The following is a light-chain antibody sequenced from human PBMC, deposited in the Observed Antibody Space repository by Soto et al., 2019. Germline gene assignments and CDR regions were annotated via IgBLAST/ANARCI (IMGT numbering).Light chain of an antibody. CDR3: QNYNRAPWT. Sequence: DIQMTQSPSSLSASVGDRVTITCRASEDISTNLAWYQQKPGKVPKLLIYGASTLQSEVPSRFSGSGSGTDFTLTISSLQTEDVATYYCQNYNRAPWTFGQGTKVESK. CDR1: EDISTN. CDR2: GAS. V-gene: IGKV1-27*01. J-gene: IGKJ1*01.